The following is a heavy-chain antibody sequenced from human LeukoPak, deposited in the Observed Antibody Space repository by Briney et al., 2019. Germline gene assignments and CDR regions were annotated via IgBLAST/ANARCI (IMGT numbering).Heavy chain of an antibody. J-gene: IGHJ4*02. CDR2: ISSSSSYI. CDR1: GFTFSSYS. D-gene: IGHD3-10*01. V-gene: IGHV3-21*04. CDR3: AKDMVRGVKTQIDY. Sequence: PGGSLRLSCGASGFTFSSYSMNWVRQAPGKGLEWISSISSSSSYIYYADSVKGRFTISRDNAKNSLYLQMNSLRAEDTALYYCAKDMVRGVKTQIDYWGQGTLVTVSS.